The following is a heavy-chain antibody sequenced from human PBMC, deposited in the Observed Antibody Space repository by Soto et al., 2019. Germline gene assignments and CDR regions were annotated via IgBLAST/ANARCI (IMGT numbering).Heavy chain of an antibody. D-gene: IGHD1-1*01. CDR2: ISAYNGNT. J-gene: IGHJ6*02. V-gene: IGHV1-18*01. Sequence: ASVKVSCKASGYTFTTYGINWVRQAPGQGLEWMGWISAYNGNTNYAQKLQGRVTMTTDTSTSTAHMELRSLRSDDTAVYYCARVWVGTTFAYYYGMDVWGQGTTVTVSS. CDR3: ARVWVGTTFAYYYGMDV. CDR1: GYTFTTYG.